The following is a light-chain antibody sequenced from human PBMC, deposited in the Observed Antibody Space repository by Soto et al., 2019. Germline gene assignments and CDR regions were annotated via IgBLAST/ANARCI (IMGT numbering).Light chain of an antibody. CDR3: SSYAGNNNLV. CDR2: EVT. Sequence: QSALSQPPSASGSPGQSVTISCTGTSSDIGASTCVSWYQQHPGRAPNLIVYEVTKRPSGVPDRFSGCKSGNTASLTVSGLQGDDEADYYCSSYAGNNNLVFGGGTKVTVL. V-gene: IGLV2-8*01. J-gene: IGLJ2*01. CDR1: SSDIGASTC.